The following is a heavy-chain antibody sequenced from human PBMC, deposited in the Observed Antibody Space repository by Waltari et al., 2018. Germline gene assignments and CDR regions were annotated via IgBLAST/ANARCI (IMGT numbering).Heavy chain of an antibody. V-gene: IGHV3-23*01. J-gene: IGHJ6*02. Sequence: EVQLLESGGGLVQPGGSLRLSCAASGFTFSSYAMSWVRQAPGKGLEWVSAISGSGGSTYYADSVKGRFTISRDNSKITLYLQMNSLRAEDTAVYYCAKEDCSGGSCYNPRAYYYYYGMDVWGQGTTVTVSS. CDR3: AKEDCSGGSCYNPRAYYYYYGMDV. D-gene: IGHD2-15*01. CDR1: GFTFSSYA. CDR2: ISGSGGST.